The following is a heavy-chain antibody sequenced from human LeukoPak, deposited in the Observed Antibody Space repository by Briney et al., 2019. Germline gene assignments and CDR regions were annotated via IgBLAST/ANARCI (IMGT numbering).Heavy chain of an antibody. CDR3: ARAPEYDILLDY. CDR1: GFTFSSYG. Sequence: GGTLRLSCAASGFTFSSYGMSWVRQAPGKGLEWVSVIYSGGSIDYADSVKGRFTISRDNSKNTLYLQMNSLRAEDTAVYYCARAPEYDILLDYWGQGTLVTVSS. D-gene: IGHD3-9*01. CDR2: IYSGGSI. V-gene: IGHV3-53*01. J-gene: IGHJ4*02.